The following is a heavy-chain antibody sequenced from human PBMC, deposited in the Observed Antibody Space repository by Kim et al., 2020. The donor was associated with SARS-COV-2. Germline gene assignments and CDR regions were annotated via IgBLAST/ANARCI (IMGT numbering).Heavy chain of an antibody. CDR3: AKTHWYDSGGYLDY. CDR1: GFTFSSYA. CDR2: ISRSGGRT. D-gene: IGHD3-22*01. J-gene: IGHJ4*02. V-gene: IGHV3-23*01. Sequence: GGSLRLSCAASGFTFSSYAMSWVRQAPGKGLEWVSAISRSGGRTYYADSVKGRFTISRDKSKNTLYLQMNSLRAEDTAVYYCAKTHWYDSGGYLDYWGQGTLVTVSS.